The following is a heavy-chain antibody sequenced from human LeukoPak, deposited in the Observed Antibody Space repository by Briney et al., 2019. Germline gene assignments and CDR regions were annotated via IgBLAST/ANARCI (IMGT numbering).Heavy chain of an antibody. CDR1: GLTFSSYS. CDR2: ISSSSSYI. D-gene: IGHD3-3*01. J-gene: IGHJ4*02. Sequence: GGSLRLSCAASGLTFSSYSMNWVRQAPGKGLEWVSSISSSSSYIYYADSVKGRFTISRDNAKNSLYLQMNSLRAEDTAVYYCARERRFLEWSDYWGQGTLVTVSS. CDR3: ARERRFLEWSDY. V-gene: IGHV3-21*01.